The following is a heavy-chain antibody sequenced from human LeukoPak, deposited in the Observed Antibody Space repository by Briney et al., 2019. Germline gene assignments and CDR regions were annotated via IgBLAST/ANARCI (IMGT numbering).Heavy chain of an antibody. D-gene: IGHD5-18*01. CDR1: GGSFSSSSYY. CDR3: ARSGYSYGYFAEVWFDP. V-gene: IGHV4-39*07. J-gene: IGHJ5*02. Sequence: TSETLSLTCTVSGGSFSSSSYYWGWIRQPPGKGLEWIGSIYYSGSTYYNPSLKSRVTISVDTSKNQFSLKLSSVTAADTAVYYCARSGYSYGYFAEVWFDPWGQGTLVTVSS. CDR2: IYYSGST.